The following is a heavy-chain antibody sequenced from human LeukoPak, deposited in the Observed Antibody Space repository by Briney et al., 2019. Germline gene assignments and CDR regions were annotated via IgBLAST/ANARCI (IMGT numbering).Heavy chain of an antibody. CDR2: ISAYNGNT. Sequence: RASVKVSCKASGYTFTSYGISWVRQAPGQGLEWMGWISAYNGNTNYAQKLQGRVTMTTDTSTSTAYMELRSLRSDDTAVYYCAREKLSYAEELRYFDYWGQGTLVTVSS. V-gene: IGHV1-18*01. D-gene: IGHD2-2*01. CDR1: GYTFTSYG. J-gene: IGHJ4*02. CDR3: AREKLSYAEELRYFDY.